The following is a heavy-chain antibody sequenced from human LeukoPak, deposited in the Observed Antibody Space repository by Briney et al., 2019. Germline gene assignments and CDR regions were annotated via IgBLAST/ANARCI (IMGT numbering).Heavy chain of an antibody. Sequence: GGSLRLSCAASRFTFSNYWMSWVRQAPGKGLEWVANIKQDGSEKYYVDSVKGRFTISRDNAKNSLYLQMNSLRAEDTAVYYCARSSHYYDSSGYYLLAGAFDIWGQGTMVTVSS. D-gene: IGHD3-22*01. CDR1: RFTFSNYW. CDR3: ARSSHYYDSSGYYLLAGAFDI. CDR2: IKQDGSEK. J-gene: IGHJ3*02. V-gene: IGHV3-7*01.